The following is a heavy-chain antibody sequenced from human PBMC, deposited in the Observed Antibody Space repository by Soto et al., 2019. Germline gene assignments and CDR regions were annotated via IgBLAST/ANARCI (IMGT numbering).Heavy chain of an antibody. D-gene: IGHD1-26*01. CDR3: ARQGVGGATDYYYYGMDV. J-gene: IGHJ6*02. V-gene: IGHV4-39*01. CDR2: IYYSGST. Sequence: SETLSLTSTVSGGSISSSSYYWGWIRQPPGKGLEWIGSIYYSGSTYYNPSLKSRVTISVDTSKNQFSLKLSSVTAADTAVYYCARQGVGGATDYYYYGMDVWGQGTTVTVSS. CDR1: GGSISSSSYY.